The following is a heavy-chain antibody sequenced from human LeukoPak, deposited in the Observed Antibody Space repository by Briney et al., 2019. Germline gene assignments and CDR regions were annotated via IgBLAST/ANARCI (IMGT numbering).Heavy chain of an antibody. V-gene: IGHV3-30*18. J-gene: IGHJ4*02. CDR1: GFPFSTFG. Sequence: GRSLRLSCAASGFPFSTFGMHWVPQAPGKGLEWVAAIAYDGSVKYYPDSLKGRLTISRDNSKNTLYLQMNSLRTEDTAVYSCAKDRTVVGATSFDYWGLGTLVTVSS. CDR2: IAYDGSVK. D-gene: IGHD1-26*01. CDR3: AKDRTVVGATSFDY.